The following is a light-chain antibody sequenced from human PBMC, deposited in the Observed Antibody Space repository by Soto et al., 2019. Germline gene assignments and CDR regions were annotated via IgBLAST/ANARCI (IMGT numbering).Light chain of an antibody. V-gene: IGLV2-23*01. Sequence: QSALTQPASVSGSPGQSITISCTGTSSDDGSYNLVSWYQQYPGKAPKLMIYEDDERPLGVSNRFSGSKSGNTASLTISGLQAEDEADYYCYSYAGRSTSVFGGGTQLTVL. CDR1: SSDDGSYNL. CDR2: EDD. CDR3: YSYAGRSTSV. J-gene: IGLJ2*01.